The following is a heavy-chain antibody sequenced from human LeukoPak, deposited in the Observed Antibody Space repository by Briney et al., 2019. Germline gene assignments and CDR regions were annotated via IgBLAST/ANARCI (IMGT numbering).Heavy chain of an antibody. D-gene: IGHD3-10*01. CDR1: GYTFTDYY. Sequence: ASVKVSCKVSGYTFTDYYMHWVQQAPGKGLEWMGLVDPEDGETIYAEKFQGRVTITADTSTDTAYMELSSLRSGDTAVYYCATDPEILAMVRGVIITQRGNWGQGILVTVSS. J-gene: IGHJ4*02. CDR3: ATDPEILAMVRGVIITQRGN. CDR2: VDPEDGET. V-gene: IGHV1-69-2*01.